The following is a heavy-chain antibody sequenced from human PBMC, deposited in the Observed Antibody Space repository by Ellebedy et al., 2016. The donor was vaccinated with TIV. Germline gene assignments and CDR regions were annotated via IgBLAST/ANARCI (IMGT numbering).Heavy chain of an antibody. D-gene: IGHD2-2*01. V-gene: IGHV4-34*01. J-gene: IGHJ5*02. Sequence: SETLSLTXAVYVGSFSGYYWTWIRQSPGKGLEWIGEVNHNGNTNYSPSLKSRLTISVDTSKNQFSLKLTSVTAADTAVYYCARGSFYCTTDSCSTHWFDPWGQGTLVTVSS. CDR2: VNHNGNT. CDR3: ARGSFYCTTDSCSTHWFDP. CDR1: VGSFSGYY.